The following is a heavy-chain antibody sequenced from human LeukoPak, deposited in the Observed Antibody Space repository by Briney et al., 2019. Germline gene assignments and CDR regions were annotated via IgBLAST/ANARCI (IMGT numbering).Heavy chain of an antibody. Sequence: GGSLRLSCAASGFTFSSYSMNWVRQAPGKGLEWVSSISSSSSYIYYADSVKGRFTISRDNAKNSLYLQMNSLGAEDTAVYYCARSPFWSGYPYFDYWGQGTLVTVSS. J-gene: IGHJ4*02. CDR3: ARSPFWSGYPYFDY. D-gene: IGHD3-3*01. CDR2: ISSSSSYI. V-gene: IGHV3-21*01. CDR1: GFTFSSYS.